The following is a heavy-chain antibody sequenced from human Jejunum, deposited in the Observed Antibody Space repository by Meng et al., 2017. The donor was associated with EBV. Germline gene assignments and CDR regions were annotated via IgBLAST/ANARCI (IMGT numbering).Heavy chain of an antibody. V-gene: IGHV4-34*02. CDR3: ARAVYGDSAYS. Sequence: QQWVTGMLHPSATLPLTCAVEGGSFTGYQWTWFRQPPGKGLEWMGEINHRGKTNYSPSLKSRVTISVDTSKNQFSLKLSSMTAADTAVYYCARAVYGDSAYSWGQGTLVTVSS. D-gene: IGHD4-17*01. CDR2: INHRGKT. J-gene: IGHJ4*02. CDR1: GGSFTGYQ.